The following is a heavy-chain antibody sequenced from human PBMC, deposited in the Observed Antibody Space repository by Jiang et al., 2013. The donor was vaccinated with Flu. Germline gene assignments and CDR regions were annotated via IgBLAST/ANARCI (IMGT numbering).Heavy chain of an antibody. CDR1: GFSLSTSGVG. Sequence: KPTQTLTLTCTFSGFSLSTSGVGXGWIRQPPGKALEWLALIYWDDDKRYSPSLKSRLTITKDTSKNQVVLTMTNMDPVDTATYYCAHIGLVGYYFDYWGQGTLVTVSS. J-gene: IGHJ4*02. CDR3: AHIGLVGYYFDY. V-gene: IGHV2-5*02. D-gene: IGHD6-19*01. CDR2: IYWDDDK.